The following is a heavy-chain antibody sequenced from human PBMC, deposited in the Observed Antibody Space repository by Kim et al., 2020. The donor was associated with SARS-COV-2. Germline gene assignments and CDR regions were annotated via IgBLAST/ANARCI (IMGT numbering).Heavy chain of an antibody. V-gene: IGHV3-21*01. Sequence: GGSLRLSCAASGFTFSSYSMNWVRQAPGKGLEWVSSISSSSSYIYYADSVKGRFTISRDNAKNSLYLQMNSLRAEDTAVYYCAREGIGTAFDIWGQGTMVTVSS. CDR1: GFTFSSYS. D-gene: IGHD3-10*01. J-gene: IGHJ3*02. CDR2: ISSSSSYI. CDR3: AREGIGTAFDI.